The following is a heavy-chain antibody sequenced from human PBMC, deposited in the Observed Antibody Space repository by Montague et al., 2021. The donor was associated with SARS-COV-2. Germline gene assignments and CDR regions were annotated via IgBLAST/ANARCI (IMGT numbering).Heavy chain of an antibody. D-gene: IGHD3-22*01. CDR3: VRDFYDTSDYFQGTFDV. Sequence: SETLSLTCTVSGGSISSYYWTWIRQPPGKGLEWIGYIYYTGSTNYNPSLRNRTTISIDTSANQFSLKLRSVTPADTAVYYCVRDFYDTSDYFQGTFDVWGHGTVVSVSS. J-gene: IGHJ3*01. CDR1: GGSISSYY. CDR2: IYYTGST. V-gene: IGHV4-59*13.